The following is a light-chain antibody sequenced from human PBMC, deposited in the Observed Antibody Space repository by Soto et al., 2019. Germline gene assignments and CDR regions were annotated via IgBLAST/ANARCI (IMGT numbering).Light chain of an antibody. J-gene: IGLJ1*01. Sequence: QSVLTQPPSVSGSPGQSVTISCTGTSSDFVSYNRVSWYQQPPGTAPKLMIYEVSKRPSGVPDRFSGSKSGNTASLTISGLQAADEADYYCSLYTSENAYVFGTGTTVTVL. V-gene: IGLV2-18*01. CDR3: SLYTSENAYV. CDR1: SSDFVSYNR. CDR2: EVS.